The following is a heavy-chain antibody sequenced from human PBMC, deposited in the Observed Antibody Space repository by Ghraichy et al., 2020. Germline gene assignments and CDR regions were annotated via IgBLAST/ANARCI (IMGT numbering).Heavy chain of an antibody. CDR2: ISGSGGST. J-gene: IGHJ4*01. CDR3: AKVESIAVAGSSFDY. V-gene: IGHV3-23*01. CDR1: GFTFSSYA. D-gene: IGHD6-19*01. Sequence: GESLNISCAASGFTFSSYAMTWVRQAPGKGLEWVSAISGSGGSTYYADSVKGRFTISRDNSKNTLYLQMNSLRAEDTAAYYCAKVESIAVAGSSFDYWGHGTLVTVSS.